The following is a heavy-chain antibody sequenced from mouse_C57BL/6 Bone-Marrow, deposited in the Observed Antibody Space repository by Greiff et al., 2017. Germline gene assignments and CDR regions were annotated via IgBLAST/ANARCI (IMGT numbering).Heavy chain of an antibody. CDR3: ARGEGSYFDY. Sequence: VQLQESGAELVRPGTSVKMSCKASGYTFTNYWIGWAKQRPGHGLEWIGDIYPGGGYTNYNEKFKGKATLTADKSSSTAYMQFSSLTSEDSAIYYCARGEGSYFDYWGQGTTLTVSS. V-gene: IGHV1-63*01. CDR1: GYTFTNYW. J-gene: IGHJ2*01. D-gene: IGHD2-13*01. CDR2: IYPGGGYT.